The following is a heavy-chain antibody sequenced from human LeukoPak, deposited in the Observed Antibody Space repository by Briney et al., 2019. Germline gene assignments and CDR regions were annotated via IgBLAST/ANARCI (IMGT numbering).Heavy chain of an antibody. V-gene: IGHV4-34*01. CDR2: INHSGST. D-gene: IGHD5-12*01. Sequence: SETLSLTCAVYGGSFSGYYWSWIRQPPGKGLEWIGEINHSGSTNYNPSLKSRVTISVDASKNQFSLKLSSVTAADTAVYYCAKGYSPFDYWGQGTLVTVSS. CDR1: GGSFSGYY. CDR3: AKGYSPFDY. J-gene: IGHJ4*02.